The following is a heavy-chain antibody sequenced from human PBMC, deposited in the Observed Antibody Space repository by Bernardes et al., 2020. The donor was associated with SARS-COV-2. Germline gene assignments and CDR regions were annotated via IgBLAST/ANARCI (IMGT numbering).Heavy chain of an antibody. J-gene: IGHJ4*02. CDR1: GNTFTKYH. Sequence: ASVKVSCKASGNTFTKYHIHWVRQAPGQGLEWMGIINPSDGSTRYAQKFQGRVTMTRDTSTSTIYLELSSLTSEDTAVYYCASEQTYGDPRPILDYWGQGTLVTVSS. D-gene: IGHD4-17*01. CDR3: ASEQTYGDPRPILDY. V-gene: IGHV1-46*01. CDR2: INPSDGST.